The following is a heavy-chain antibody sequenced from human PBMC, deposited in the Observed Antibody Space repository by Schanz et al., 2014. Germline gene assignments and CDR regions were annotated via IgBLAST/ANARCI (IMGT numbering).Heavy chain of an antibody. D-gene: IGHD3-16*01. J-gene: IGHJ6*02. CDR2: ISYSGST. V-gene: IGHV4-31*03. CDR1: GASLSSGGYY. CDR3: ARHGGIPYYPMDV. Sequence: QVQLQESGPGLVKPSQTLSLTCTVSGASLSSGGYYWDWIRLLPGKGLEWIGYISYSGSTSFNPSLKSRLTMSVDTSKNQFSRRLSSVTAADTAVYYCARHGGIPYYPMDVWGQGTTVTVSS.